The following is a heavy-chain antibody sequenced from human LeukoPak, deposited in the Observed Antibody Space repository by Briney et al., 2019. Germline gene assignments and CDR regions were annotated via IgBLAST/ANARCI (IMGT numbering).Heavy chain of an antibody. CDR1: GFTFSTYV. V-gene: IGHV3-30*02. J-gene: IGHJ4*02. CDR2: MWHDGSIG. Sequence: GESLRLSCAASGFTFSTYVMHWVRQTPGKGLEWVAFMWHDGSIGYYEDSVKGRFTISRDSSKNSLYLQMNSLRVEDTAVYYCATGDFDYWGQGTLVTVSS. D-gene: IGHD1-14*01. CDR3: ATGDFDY.